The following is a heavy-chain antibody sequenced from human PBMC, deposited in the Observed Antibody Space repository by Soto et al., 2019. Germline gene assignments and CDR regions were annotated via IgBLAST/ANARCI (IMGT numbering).Heavy chain of an antibody. CDR2: ISYDGTNN. V-gene: IGHV3-30*18. J-gene: IGHJ3*02. CDR1: GFTFSSYG. D-gene: IGHD2-15*01. Sequence: GGSLRLSCAASGFTFSSYGMHWVRQAPGKGLEWVAVISYDGTNNYYTESVKGRFTISRDNSKNTLLLQMNSLRAEDTAVYFSVKGDCSGRSCYFSAFDIWGQWTMVTVSS. CDR3: VKGDCSGRSCYFSAFDI.